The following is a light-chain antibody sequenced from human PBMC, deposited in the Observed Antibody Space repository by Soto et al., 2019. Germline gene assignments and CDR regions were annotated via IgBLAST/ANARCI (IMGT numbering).Light chain of an antibody. CDR1: QSVSSGY. J-gene: IGKJ2*01. V-gene: IGKV3-20*01. Sequence: EVVRAQSPATLSVSPGERATLSCRASQSVSSGYLAWYQQKPGQTPRLLIYSASSRATGIPDRFSGSGSGTDLTITISRLEPEDFAVYYCQQYGNSPYTFGQGTKVDIK. CDR2: SAS. CDR3: QQYGNSPYT.